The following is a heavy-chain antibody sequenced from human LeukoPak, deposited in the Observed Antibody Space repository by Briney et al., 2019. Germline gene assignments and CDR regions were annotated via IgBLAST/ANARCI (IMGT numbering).Heavy chain of an antibody. V-gene: IGHV4-59*08. CDR1: GGSISSYY. Sequence: SETLSLTCTVSGGSISSYYWSWIRQPPGKGLEWIGYIYYSGSTNYNPSLKSRVTISVDTSKNQFSLKLSSVTAADTAVYYCARSVVPRGWLDPWGQGTLVTVSS. CDR3: ARSVVPRGWLDP. J-gene: IGHJ5*02. CDR2: IYYSGST. D-gene: IGHD2-2*01.